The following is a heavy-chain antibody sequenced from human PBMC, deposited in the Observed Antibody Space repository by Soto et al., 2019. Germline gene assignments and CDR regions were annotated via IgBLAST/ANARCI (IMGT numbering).Heavy chain of an antibody. CDR3: AKARGRYCSSTSCYYPPYYYYYYGMDV. CDR1: GFTFSSYA. J-gene: IGHJ6*02. V-gene: IGHV3-23*01. CDR2: ISGSGGST. D-gene: IGHD2-2*01. Sequence: GGSLRLSCAASGFTFSSYAMSWVRQAPGKGLEWVSAISGSGGSTYYADSVKGRFTISRDNSKNTLYLQMNSLRAEDTAVYYCAKARGRYCSSTSCYYPPYYYYYYGMDVWGQGTTVTVSS.